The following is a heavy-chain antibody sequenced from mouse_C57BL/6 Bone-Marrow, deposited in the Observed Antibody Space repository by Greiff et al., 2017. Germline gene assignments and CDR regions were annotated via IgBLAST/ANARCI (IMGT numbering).Heavy chain of an antibody. CDR3: ARGTTVERAY. CDR1: GFTFSSDG. Sequence: EVMLMESGGDLVKPGGSLTLSCAASGFTFSSDGMSWVRQTPDKTLEWVATISSGGSYTYYPDSVKVRFTISRDNAKNTLYLHMSSMKSEDTAMYYCARGTTVERAYWGRGTLVTVSA. V-gene: IGHV5-6*01. J-gene: IGHJ3*01. D-gene: IGHD1-1*01. CDR2: ISSGGSYT.